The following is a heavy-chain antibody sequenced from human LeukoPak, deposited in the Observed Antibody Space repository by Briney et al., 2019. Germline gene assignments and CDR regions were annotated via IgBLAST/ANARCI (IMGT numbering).Heavy chain of an antibody. J-gene: IGHJ6*02. CDR2: INHSGST. CDR3: ARVDNYDFWSGYSRNYYYYGMDV. CDR1: GGSFSGYY. V-gene: IGHV4-34*01. D-gene: IGHD3-3*01. Sequence: PSETLSLTCAVYGGSFSGYYWSWIRQPPGKGLEWIGEINHSGSTNYNPSLKSRVTISVDTSKNQFSLKLSSVTAADTAVYYRARVDNYDFWSGYSRNYYYYGMDVWGQGTTVTVSS.